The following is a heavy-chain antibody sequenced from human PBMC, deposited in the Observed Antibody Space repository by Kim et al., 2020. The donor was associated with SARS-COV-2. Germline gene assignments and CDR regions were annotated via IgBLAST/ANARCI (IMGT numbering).Heavy chain of an antibody. CDR3: ARVDSGSSWYLDYYYYYMDV. CDR2: IYSGGST. J-gene: IGHJ6*03. CDR1: LFTVIINY. D-gene: IGHD6-13*01. V-gene: IGHV3-66*01. Sequence: GGSLRLSCAASLFTVIINYMSWVRQAPGKGLEWVSVIYSGGSTYYADSVKGRFTISRDNSKNTLYLQMNSLRAEDTAVYYCARVDSGSSWYLDYYYYYMDVWGKGTTVTVSS.